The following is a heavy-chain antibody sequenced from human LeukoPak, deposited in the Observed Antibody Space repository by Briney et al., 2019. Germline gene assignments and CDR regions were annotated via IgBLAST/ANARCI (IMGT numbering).Heavy chain of an antibody. V-gene: IGHV3-74*01. Sequence: PGRSLRLSCAASGFTFGSYWMHWVRQAPGRGLVWVSRINTDGGDTIYADSVKGRFTISRDNAKNTLFLQMNSLRAEDTAVYYCARDEKIVGASGQDYWGQGTLVTVSS. CDR3: ARDEKIVGASGQDY. J-gene: IGHJ4*02. CDR1: GFTFGSYW. CDR2: INTDGGDT. D-gene: IGHD1-26*01.